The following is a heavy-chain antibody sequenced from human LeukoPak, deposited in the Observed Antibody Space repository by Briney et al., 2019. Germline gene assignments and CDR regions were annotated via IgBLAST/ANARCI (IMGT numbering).Heavy chain of an antibody. J-gene: IGHJ6*02. D-gene: IGHD3-10*01. V-gene: IGHV1-8*01. CDR2: MNPNSGNT. Sequence: ASVKVSCKASGYTFTSYDINWVRQATGQGLEWMGWMNPNSGNTGYAQKFQGRVTMTRNTSISTAYMELSSLRSEDTAVYYCARARYGSGSYYYYYYYGMDVWGQGTTVTVSS. CDR1: GYTFTSYD. CDR3: ARARYGSGSYYYYYYYGMDV.